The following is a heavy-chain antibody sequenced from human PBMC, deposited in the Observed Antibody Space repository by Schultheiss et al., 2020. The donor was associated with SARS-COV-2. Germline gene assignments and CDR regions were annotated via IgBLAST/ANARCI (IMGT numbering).Heavy chain of an antibody. J-gene: IGHJ4*02. V-gene: IGHV4-59*08. CDR3: ARGTPYYDFWSGYYQHHHFDY. Sequence: GSLRLSCAASGFTFSSYWMSWVRQAPGKGLEWIGYIYYSGSTNYNPSLKSRVTISVDTSKNQFSLKLSSVTAADTAVYYCARGTPYYDFWSGYYQHHHFDYWGQGTLVTVSS. CDR2: IYYSGST. CDR1: GFTFSSYW. D-gene: IGHD3-3*01.